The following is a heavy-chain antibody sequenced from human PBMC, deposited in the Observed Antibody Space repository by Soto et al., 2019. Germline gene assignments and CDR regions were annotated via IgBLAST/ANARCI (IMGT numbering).Heavy chain of an antibody. V-gene: IGHV4-59*02. CDR3: ARGVATNVP. J-gene: IGHJ5*02. Sequence: PSETLSLTCTVSGDSVSSYYWTWIRQPPGKGLEWIGYIYYSGSTNYNPSLKSRVTISVDTSKNQFSLKLTSVTAADTAVYYCARGVATNVPWGQGTVVTVSS. D-gene: IGHD5-12*01. CDR2: IYYSGST. CDR1: GDSVSSYY.